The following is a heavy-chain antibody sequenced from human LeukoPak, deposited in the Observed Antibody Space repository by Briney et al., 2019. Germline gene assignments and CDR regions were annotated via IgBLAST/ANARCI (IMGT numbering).Heavy chain of an antibody. CDR1: GYTFTGYY. V-gene: IGHV1-2*02. D-gene: IGHD2-2*01. CDR2: INPNSGGT. J-gene: IGHJ6*02. CDR3: ARDHCSSANCYEYHYYGMDV. Sequence: VASVKISCKASGYTFTGYYIHWVRQAPGQGLEWMGWINPNSGGTNYAQKFQGRVTMTRDTSISTAYMELSGLRPDDTAVYYCARDHCSSANCYEYHYYGMDVWGQGTTVTVSS.